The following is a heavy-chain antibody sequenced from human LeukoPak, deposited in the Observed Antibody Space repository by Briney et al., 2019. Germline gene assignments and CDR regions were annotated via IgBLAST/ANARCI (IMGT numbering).Heavy chain of an antibody. CDR1: GFTFSGHW. CDR3: ARDLRITVAGTNYYYYGMDV. D-gene: IGHD6-19*01. J-gene: IGHJ6*02. CDR2: IRQDGSEK. V-gene: IGHV3-7*03. Sequence: GGSLRLSCAASGFTFSGHWMSWVRQAPGKGLEWVASIRQDGSEKHYVDSVKGRFTISRDNAKNSLYLQMNSLRAEDTAVYYCARDLRITVAGTNYYYYGMDVWGQGTTVTVSS.